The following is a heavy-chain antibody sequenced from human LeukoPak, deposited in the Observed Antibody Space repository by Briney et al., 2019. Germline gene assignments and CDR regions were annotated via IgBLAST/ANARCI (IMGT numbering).Heavy chain of an antibody. CDR2: IYYSGST. CDR1: GGSISSSSYY. CDR3: ARDYGAYYDFWSGYPNWFDP. D-gene: IGHD3-3*01. V-gene: IGHV4-39*07. J-gene: IGHJ5*02. Sequence: SETLSLTCTVSGGSISSSSYYWGWIRQPPGKWLEWIRSIYYSGSTYYNPSLKSRVTISVDTSKNQFSLKLSSVTAADTAVYYCARDYGAYYDFWSGYPNWFDPWGQGTLVTVSS.